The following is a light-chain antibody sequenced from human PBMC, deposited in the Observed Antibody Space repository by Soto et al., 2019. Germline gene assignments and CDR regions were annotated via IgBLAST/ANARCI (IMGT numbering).Light chain of an antibody. CDR3: QQRSNWPST. CDR2: DAS. CDR1: QSVSGY. Sequence: EIVLTQSPATLSLSPGERATLSCRASQSVSGYLAWYQQKPGQAPRLLMYDASNKATGIPARFSGSGSGTDFTHTISSLEPEDFAVYYGQQRSNWPSTFGGGTKVEIK. V-gene: IGKV3-11*01. J-gene: IGKJ4*01.